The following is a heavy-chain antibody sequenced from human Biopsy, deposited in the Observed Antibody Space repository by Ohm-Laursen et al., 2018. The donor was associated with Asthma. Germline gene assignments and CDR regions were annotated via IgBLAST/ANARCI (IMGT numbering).Heavy chain of an antibody. V-gene: IGHV2-5*02. J-gene: IGHJ5*02. CDR3: ALSQDSGFDDHSPSWFDP. CDR2: IYWDDYN. Sequence: TQTLTLTYSFSGFSLRTPGVGVGWIRQSPGKALEWLALIYWDDYNLFRPSLKRRLTITKDPSKNQVVLTTTKMDPVDSGTYYCALSQDSGFDDHSPSWFDPWGQGTLVTVSS. CDR1: GFSLRTPGVG. D-gene: IGHD3-9*01.